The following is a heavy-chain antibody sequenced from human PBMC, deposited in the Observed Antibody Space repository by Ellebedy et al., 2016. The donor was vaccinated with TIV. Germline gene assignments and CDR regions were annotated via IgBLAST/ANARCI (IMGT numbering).Heavy chain of an antibody. CDR2: VKPDGSAT. CDR1: GFTFRNYW. J-gene: IGHJ4*02. V-gene: IGHV3-7*01. Sequence: GESLKISXAASGFTFRNYWMNWVSQAPGMGLQWVASVKPDGSATSYVDSVKGRFTVYRDNAENSLHLQMNSLRADEDTTLYYCVKDSGNFSFDYWGQGVLVTVSS. CDR3: VKDSGNFSFDY. D-gene: IGHD3-10*01.